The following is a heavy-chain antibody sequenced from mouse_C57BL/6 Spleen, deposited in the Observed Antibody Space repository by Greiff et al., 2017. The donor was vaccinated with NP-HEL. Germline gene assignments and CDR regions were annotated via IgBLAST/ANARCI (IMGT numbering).Heavy chain of an antibody. V-gene: IGHV1-69*01. D-gene: IGHD1-1*01. CDR2: IDPSDSYT. Sequence: QVQLQQSGAELVMPGASVKLSCKASGYTFTSYWMHWVKQRPGQGLEWIGEIDPSDSYTNYNQKFKGKSTLTVDKSSSTAYMQLSSLTSEDSAVYYCARREDYGSSYPGYWGQGTTLTVSS. CDR3: ARREDYGSSYPGY. J-gene: IGHJ2*01. CDR1: GYTFTSYW.